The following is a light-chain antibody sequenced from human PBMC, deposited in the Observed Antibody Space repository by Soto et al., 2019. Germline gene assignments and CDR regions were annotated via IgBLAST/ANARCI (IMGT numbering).Light chain of an antibody. CDR1: QSLLYYSNFNNY. Sequence: DIVMTQSPDTLAVSLCERATINCKSSQSLLYYSNFNNYLAWFQKKPGQPPKLLIYWASYRQSGVPARFSGSGSGTDFTLTINGLQAEDAAVYYCQESYSVSRTFGQGTKVDIK. V-gene: IGKV4-1*01. CDR2: WAS. CDR3: QESYSVSRT. J-gene: IGKJ1*01.